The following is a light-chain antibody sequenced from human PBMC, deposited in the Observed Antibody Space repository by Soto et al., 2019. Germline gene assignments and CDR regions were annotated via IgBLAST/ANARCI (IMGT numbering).Light chain of an antibody. CDR3: QQRSSWMWA. V-gene: IGKV3-15*01. J-gene: IGKJ1*01. CDR2: GAS. Sequence: EIVMTQSPATLSVSPGERATLSCGASQSISSKLAWYQQKPGQAPRLLIYGASTRATGIPARFSGSGSGTEFTLTISSLQSEDFAVYYCQQRSSWMWAFGQGTRVEVK. CDR1: QSISSK.